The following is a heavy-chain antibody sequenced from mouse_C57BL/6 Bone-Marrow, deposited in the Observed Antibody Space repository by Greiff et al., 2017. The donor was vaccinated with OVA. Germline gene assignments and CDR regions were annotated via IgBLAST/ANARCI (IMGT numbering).Heavy chain of an antibody. CDR3: AWSYYDDWYFDV. V-gene: IGHV1-9*01. Sequence: QVQLQQSGAELMKPGASVTLSCKATGYTFTGYWIEWVKQRPGHGLEWLGEILPGSGSTNYNEKFKGKATFTADKSSNTAYMQLSSLTTEDSAIYYCAWSYYDDWYFDVWGTGTTVTVSS. CDR1: GYTFTGYW. D-gene: IGHD1-1*01. J-gene: IGHJ1*03. CDR2: ILPGSGST.